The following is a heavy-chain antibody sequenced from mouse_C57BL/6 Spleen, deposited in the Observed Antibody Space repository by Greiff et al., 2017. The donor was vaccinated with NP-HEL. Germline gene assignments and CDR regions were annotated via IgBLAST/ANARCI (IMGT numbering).Heavy chain of an antibody. J-gene: IGHJ2*01. Sequence: EVQLQQSGGGLVKPGGSLKLSCAASGFTFSDYGMHWVRQAPEKGLELVAYISSGSSTIYYADTVKGRFTISRDNAKNTLFLQMTSLRSEDTAMYYCARGGLWGDYWGQGTTLTVSS. V-gene: IGHV5-17*01. D-gene: IGHD6-2*01. CDR3: ARGGLWGDY. CDR1: GFTFSDYG. CDR2: ISSGSSTI.